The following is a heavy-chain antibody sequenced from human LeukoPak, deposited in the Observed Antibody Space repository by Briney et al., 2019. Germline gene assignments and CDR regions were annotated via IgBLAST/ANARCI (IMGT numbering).Heavy chain of an antibody. J-gene: IGHJ6*02. V-gene: IGHV3-30*18. CDR2: ISYEGSIK. D-gene: IGHD2-2*01. Sequence: PGGSLRLSCAASGFTFRTYNMNWVRQAPGKGLEWVAVISYEGSIKYYADSVKGRFTISRDNSKNTLYLQMNSLRAEDTAVYYCAKCQGRVCSSTPHGMDVWGRGTTVTVSS. CDR3: AKCQGRVCSSTPHGMDV. CDR1: GFTFRTYN.